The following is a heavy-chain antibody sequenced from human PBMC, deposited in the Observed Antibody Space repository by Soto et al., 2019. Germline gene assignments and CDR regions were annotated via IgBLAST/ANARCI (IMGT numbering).Heavy chain of an antibody. CDR1: GDSMGSGDYY. Sequence: QVQLQESGPGLVKPSQTLSLTCTVSGDSMGSGDYYWTWIRQPPGKGLEWIGYIYYIGTTFYNPSLECRVNISIDTSKNHFSLRLTSVTAADTAVYYCSRGSTYYGFLTWGQGTLVTVSS. V-gene: IGHV4-30-4*01. CDR3: SRGSTYYGFLT. CDR2: IYYIGTT. J-gene: IGHJ5*02. D-gene: IGHD3-10*01.